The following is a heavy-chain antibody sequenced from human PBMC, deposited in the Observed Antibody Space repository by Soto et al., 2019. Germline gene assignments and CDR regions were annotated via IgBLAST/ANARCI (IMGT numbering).Heavy chain of an antibody. CDR2: IYSGGST. J-gene: IGHJ2*01. CDR3: ARDIWRLENWYFDL. V-gene: IGHV3-53*04. CDR1: GFTVSSNY. Sequence: GGSLRLSCAASGFTVSSNYMSWVRQAPGKGLEWVSVIYSGGSTYYADSVKGRFTISRHNSKNTLYLQMNSLRAEDTAVYYCARDIWRLENWYFDLWGRGTLVTVSS. D-gene: IGHD2-21*02.